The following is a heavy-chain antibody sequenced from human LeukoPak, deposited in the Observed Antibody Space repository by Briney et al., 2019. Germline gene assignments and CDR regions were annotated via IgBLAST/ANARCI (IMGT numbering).Heavy chain of an antibody. CDR2: INEDGSEK. V-gene: IGHV3-7*01. J-gene: IGHJ4*02. CDR1: GFTFSKTW. CDR3: AKDLGIAGHY. Sequence: PGGSLRLSCAAAGFTFSKTWMSWVRQAPGKGLAWVASINEDGSEKRYADSVKGRVTISRDNAKNSLYLQMNSLRAEDTAVYYCAKDLGIAGHYWGQGTLVTVSS. D-gene: IGHD6-13*01.